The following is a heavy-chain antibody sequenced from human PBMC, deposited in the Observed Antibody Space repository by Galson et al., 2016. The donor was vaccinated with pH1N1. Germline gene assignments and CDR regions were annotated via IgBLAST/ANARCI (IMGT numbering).Heavy chain of an antibody. CDR1: GFTFSDYY. CDR2: ISSSGSAI. Sequence: SLRLSCADSGFTFSDYYMSWIRQAPGKGLEWVSYISSSGSAIYYGDSVKGRFTISRDNAKNSLYLQMNSLRAEDTAVYYCARVCSVGELGNWFDPWGRGTLVTVSS. CDR3: ARVCSVGELGNWFDP. V-gene: IGHV3-11*01. D-gene: IGHD3-10*01. J-gene: IGHJ5*02.